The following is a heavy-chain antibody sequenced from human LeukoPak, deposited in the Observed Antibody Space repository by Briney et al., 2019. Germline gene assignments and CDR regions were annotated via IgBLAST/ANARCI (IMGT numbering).Heavy chain of an antibody. CDR3: ARGLGGGSYYGY. Sequence: ASVKVSCKASGYIFTDYAIHWLRQAPGQRPEWMGWMNGGNGNTKYSQKFQGRITLIRDTSAATAYMELSSLRSEDTAVYYCARGLGGGSYYGYWGQGTLVTASS. V-gene: IGHV1-3*01. CDR1: GYIFTDYA. CDR2: MNGGNGNT. D-gene: IGHD1-26*01. J-gene: IGHJ4*02.